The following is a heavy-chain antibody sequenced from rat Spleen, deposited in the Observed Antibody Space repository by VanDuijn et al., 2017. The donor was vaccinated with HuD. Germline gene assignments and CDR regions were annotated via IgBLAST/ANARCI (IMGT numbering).Heavy chain of an antibody. CDR1: GFTFNHYW. V-gene: IGHV5-31*01. CDR3: TRGHTMGMTNWFAY. J-gene: IGHJ3*01. D-gene: IGHD1-7*01. Sequence: EVQLVESGGGLVQPGRSLKLSCVASGFTFNHYWMTWIRQAPGKGLEWVASITNTGGSTYYPDSVKGRFTISRDNAKRTLYLQMNSLRSEDTATYYCTRGHTMGMTNWFAYWGQGTLVTVSS. CDR2: ITNTGGST.